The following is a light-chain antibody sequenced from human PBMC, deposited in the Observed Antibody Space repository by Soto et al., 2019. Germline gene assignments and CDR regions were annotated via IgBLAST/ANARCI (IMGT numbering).Light chain of an antibody. Sequence: DIQMTQSPSTLSASVGDRVTITCRATQSISTWLAWYQQKPGRAPKLLIYKASILESGVPSRFSGSGSGTEFTLTISSLQPDDFATYYCQQYNTYWTFGQGTKVVI. V-gene: IGKV1-5*03. J-gene: IGKJ1*01. CDR3: QQYNTYWT. CDR1: QSISTW. CDR2: KAS.